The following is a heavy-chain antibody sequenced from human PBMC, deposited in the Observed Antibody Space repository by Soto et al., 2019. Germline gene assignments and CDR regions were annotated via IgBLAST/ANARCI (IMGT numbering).Heavy chain of an antibody. D-gene: IGHD6-6*01. J-gene: IGHJ6*03. CDR1: GFTFTSSA. CDR2: IVVGSGNT. CDR3: AGSSSTYYYYYYMDV. Sequence: ASVKVSCKAPGFTFTSSAMQWVRQARGQRLEWIGWIVVGSGNTNYAQKFQERVTITRDMSTSTAYMELSSLRSEDTAVYYCAGSSSTYYYYYYMDVWGKGTTVTVSS. V-gene: IGHV1-58*02.